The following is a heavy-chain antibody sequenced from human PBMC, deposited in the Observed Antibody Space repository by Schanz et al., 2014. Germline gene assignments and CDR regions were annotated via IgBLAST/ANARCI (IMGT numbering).Heavy chain of an antibody. V-gene: IGHV3-23*04. J-gene: IGHJ4*02. CDR1: GFTFSSYA. CDR3: ARGTDWNLHY. CDR2: ISGSGGST. Sequence: EVKLVESGGGAVRPGGSLRLSCAASGFTFSSYAMSWVRQAPGKGLEWVSGISGSGGSTYYADSVKGRFTMSRDNSKNTLYLQMNSLRAGDTAVYYCARGTDWNLHYWGQGALVTGSS. D-gene: IGHD1-1*01.